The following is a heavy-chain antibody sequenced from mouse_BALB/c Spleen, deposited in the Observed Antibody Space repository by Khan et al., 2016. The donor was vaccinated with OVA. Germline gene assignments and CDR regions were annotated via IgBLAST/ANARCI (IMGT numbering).Heavy chain of an antibody. Sequence: EVQLQESGPGLVKPSQSLSLICTVTGYSITSDYAWNWIRQFPGNKLEWMGFISYSGNTNYNPSLKSRISITRDTSKNQFFLQLNSVTTEDTATYYCARVYGGDFDYWGQGTTLTGSS. D-gene: IGHD1-1*01. CDR3: ARVYGGDFDY. CDR2: ISYSGNT. J-gene: IGHJ2*01. CDR1: GYSITSDYA. V-gene: IGHV3-2*02.